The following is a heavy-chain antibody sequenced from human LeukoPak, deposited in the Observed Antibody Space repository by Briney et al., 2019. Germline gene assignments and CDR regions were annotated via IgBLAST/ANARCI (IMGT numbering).Heavy chain of an antibody. Sequence: GASVKVSCKASGYTFTGYYMHWVRQAPGQGLEWMGWINPKSGGTNYAQKFQGRVTMTRDTSISTAYMEMSRLRSDDTAVYYCAKGQQWLEAFEHWGQGTLVTVSS. V-gene: IGHV1-2*02. CDR2: INPKSGGT. J-gene: IGHJ4*02. D-gene: IGHD6-19*01. CDR1: GYTFTGYY. CDR3: AKGQQWLEAFEH.